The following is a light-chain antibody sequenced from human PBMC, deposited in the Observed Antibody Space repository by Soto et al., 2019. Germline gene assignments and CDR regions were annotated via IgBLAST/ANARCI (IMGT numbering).Light chain of an antibody. Sequence: DIQMTQSPSTLSASVGDRVTITCRASQSISSWLAWYQQKPGKAPKLLIYDASSLESGVPSRFSGNGSGTEFTLTISSLQPDDFATYYCQQYNSPMYTFGQGTKLEIK. CDR1: QSISSW. V-gene: IGKV1-5*01. CDR3: QQYNSPMYT. CDR2: DAS. J-gene: IGKJ2*01.